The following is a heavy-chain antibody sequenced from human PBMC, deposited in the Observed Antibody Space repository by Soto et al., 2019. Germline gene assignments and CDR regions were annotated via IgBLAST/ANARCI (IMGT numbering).Heavy chain of an antibody. Sequence: SETLSLTCTVSGGSISSGGYYWSWIRQHPGKGLEWIGYIYYSGSTYYNPSLKSRVTISVDTSKNQFSLKLSSVTAADTAVYYCARGGCSGGSCYPYYGMDVWGQGTTVTVSS. CDR3: ARGGCSGGSCYPYYGMDV. J-gene: IGHJ6*02. CDR2: IYYSGST. V-gene: IGHV4-31*03. CDR1: GGSISSGGYY. D-gene: IGHD2-15*01.